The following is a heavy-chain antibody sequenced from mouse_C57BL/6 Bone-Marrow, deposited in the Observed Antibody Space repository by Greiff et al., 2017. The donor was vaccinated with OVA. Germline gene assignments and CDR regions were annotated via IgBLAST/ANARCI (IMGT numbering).Heavy chain of an antibody. Sequence: EVQLQQSGPELVKPGDSVKISCKASGYSFTGYFMNWVMQSHGKSLEWIGRINPYNGDTFYNQKFKGKATLTVDNSSSTAHMELRSLTSEDSAVYYCAIYDYDHYYAMDYWGQGTSVTVSS. J-gene: IGHJ4*01. CDR2: INPYNGDT. CDR1: GYSFTGYF. V-gene: IGHV1-20*01. D-gene: IGHD2-4*01. CDR3: AIYDYDHYYAMDY.